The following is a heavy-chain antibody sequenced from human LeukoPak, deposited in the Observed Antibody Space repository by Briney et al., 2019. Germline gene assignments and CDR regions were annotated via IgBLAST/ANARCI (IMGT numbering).Heavy chain of an antibody. V-gene: IGHV4-59*12. D-gene: IGHD3-10*01. J-gene: IGHJ4*02. CDR3: ARDGGGSGSYYPYYFDH. CDR1: GGSISSYY. CDR2: ISYSGTS. Sequence: SETLSLTCTVSGGSISSYYWSWIRQPPGEGLEWIGYISYSGTSIYNPSLESRVTISGETSKNQLSLKLSSVTAADTAVYYCARDGGGSGSYYPYYFDHWGQGTLVTVSS.